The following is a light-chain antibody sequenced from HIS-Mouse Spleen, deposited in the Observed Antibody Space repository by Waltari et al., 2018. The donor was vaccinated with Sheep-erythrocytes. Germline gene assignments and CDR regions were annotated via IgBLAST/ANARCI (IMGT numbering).Light chain of an antibody. CDR2: EDS. V-gene: IGLV3-10*01. Sequence: SYELTQPPSVSVSPGQTARITCSGDALPTKYAYGYQQKSAQAPVLVIYEDSKRPPGNPERFSGSPTGTIATLPISGAQSEDEADYNCYSTDSSGNHWVFGGGTKLTVV. CDR3: YSTDSSGNHWV. CDR1: ALPTKY. J-gene: IGLJ3*02.